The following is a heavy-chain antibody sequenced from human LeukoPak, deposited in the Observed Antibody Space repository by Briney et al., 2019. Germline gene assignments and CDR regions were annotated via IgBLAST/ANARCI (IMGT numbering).Heavy chain of an antibody. V-gene: IGHV1-2*02. CDR1: GYTFTGYY. CDR2: INPNSGGT. Sequence: VASVKVSCKASGYTFTGYYMHWVRQAPGQGLEWMGWINPNSGGTNYAQKFQGRVTMTRDTSISTAYMELSRLRSDDTAVYYCAREAYLGRYYGSGSSAKYYYYYYMDVWGKGTTVTVSS. CDR3: AREAYLGRYYGSGSSAKYYYYYYMDV. J-gene: IGHJ6*03. D-gene: IGHD3-10*01.